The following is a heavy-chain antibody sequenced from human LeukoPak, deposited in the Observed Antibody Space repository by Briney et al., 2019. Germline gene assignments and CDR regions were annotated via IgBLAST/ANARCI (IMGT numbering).Heavy chain of an antibody. CDR2: VNDRGTGT. Sequence: GGSLRLSCAASEFTFSRYWMHWVRQAPGKGLEWVSTVNDRGTGTYYADSVKGRFTISRDNSKSTLSLQMISLRAEDTALYYCAKGLKTAVGPYMGYHYYMDVWGKGTTVTVSS. J-gene: IGHJ6*03. D-gene: IGHD5-18*01. CDR1: EFTFSRYW. V-gene: IGHV3-23*01. CDR3: AKGLKTAVGPYMGYHYYMDV.